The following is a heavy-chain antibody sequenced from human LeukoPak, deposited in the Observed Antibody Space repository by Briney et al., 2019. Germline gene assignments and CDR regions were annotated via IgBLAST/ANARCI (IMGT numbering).Heavy chain of an antibody. CDR1: GYTFTGYY. Sequence: ASVKVSCKASGYTFTGYYMHWVRQAPGQGLEWMGRINPNSGGTNYAQKFQGRVTMTRDTSISTAYMELSRLRSDDTAVYYCARDESGTTHLPPGYWGQGTLVTVSS. J-gene: IGHJ4*02. D-gene: IGHD1-7*01. CDR2: INPNSGGT. V-gene: IGHV1-2*06. CDR3: ARDESGTTHLPPGY.